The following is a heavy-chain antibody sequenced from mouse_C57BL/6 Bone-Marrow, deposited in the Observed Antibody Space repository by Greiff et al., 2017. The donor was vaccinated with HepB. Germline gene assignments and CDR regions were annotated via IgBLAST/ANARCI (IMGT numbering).Heavy chain of an antibody. D-gene: IGHD1-1*01. CDR1: GYTFTSYW. CDR2: IDPSDSYT. Sequence: QVQLQQPGAELVKPGASVKLSCKASGYTFTSYWMQWVKQRPGQGLEWIGEIDPSDSYTNYHQKFKGKATLTVDTSSSTAYMQLSSLTSEDSAVYYCARGGFSYYGSSYDYFDYWGQGTTLTVSS. CDR3: ARGGFSYYGSSYDYFDY. V-gene: IGHV1-50*01. J-gene: IGHJ2*01.